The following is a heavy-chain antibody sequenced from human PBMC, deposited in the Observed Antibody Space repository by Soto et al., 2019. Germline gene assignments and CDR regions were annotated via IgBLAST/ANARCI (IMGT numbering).Heavy chain of an antibody. CDR2: INAGNSDT. V-gene: IGHV1-3*01. CDR3: SNYFDY. CDR1: GYTFTSYA. Sequence: ASVKVSCKASGYTFTSYAMHWVRQAPGQRLEWMGWINAGNSDTTYSQKFQGRVTITSDTYASTAYMELTSLRSEDTAVYYYSNYFDYWGQGTLVTVSS. J-gene: IGHJ4*02.